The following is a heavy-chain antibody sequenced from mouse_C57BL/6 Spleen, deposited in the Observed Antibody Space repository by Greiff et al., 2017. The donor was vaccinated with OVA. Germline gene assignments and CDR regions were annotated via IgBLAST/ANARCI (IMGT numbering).Heavy chain of an antibody. D-gene: IGHD1-1*01. J-gene: IGHJ1*03. V-gene: IGHV1-66*01. CDR2: IYPGSGNT. Sequence: VQLQQSGPELVKPGASVKISCKASGYSFTSYYIHWVKQRPGQGLEWIGWIYPGSGNTKYNEKFKGKATLTADTSSSTAYMQLSSLTSEDSAVYYCARSWGSSDWYFDVWGTGTTVTVSS. CDR1: GYSFTSYY. CDR3: ARSWGSSDWYFDV.